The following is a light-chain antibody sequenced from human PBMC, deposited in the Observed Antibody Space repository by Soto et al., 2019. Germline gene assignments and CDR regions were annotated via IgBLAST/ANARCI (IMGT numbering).Light chain of an antibody. J-gene: IGLJ7*01. CDR3: AAWDDSLSGPV. Sequence: QSVLPQPPSASGTPGQRVTISCSGSSSNIGSNYVYWYQQLPGTAPELLIYRNTQRPSGVPDRFSGSKSGTSASLAISGLRSEDEADYYCAAWDDSLSGPVFGGGTQLTVL. CDR2: RNT. CDR1: SSNIGSNY. V-gene: IGLV1-47*01.